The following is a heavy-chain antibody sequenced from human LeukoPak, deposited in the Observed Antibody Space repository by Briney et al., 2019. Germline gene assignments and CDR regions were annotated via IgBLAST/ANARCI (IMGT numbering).Heavy chain of an antibody. CDR3: ARRGGFDY. V-gene: IGHV3-21*01. CDR2: ISSSSSYI. D-gene: IGHD3-16*01. Sequence: GVSLRLSCAASGFTFSSYSMNRVRQAPGKGLEWVSSISSSSSYIYYAGSVKGRFTISRDNAKNSLYLQMNSLRAEDTAVYYCARRGGFDYWGQGTLVTVSS. CDR1: GFTFSSYS. J-gene: IGHJ4*02.